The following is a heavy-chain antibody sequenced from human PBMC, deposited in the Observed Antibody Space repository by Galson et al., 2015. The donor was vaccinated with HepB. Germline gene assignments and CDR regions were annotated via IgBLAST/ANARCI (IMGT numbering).Heavy chain of an antibody. Sequence: SLRLSCAASGFTFGDYAMSWFRQAPGKGLEWVGFIRSKAYGGTTEYAASVKGRFTISRDDSKSIAYLQMNNLKTEDTAVYYCTRDPRADYGDPPDWFDPWGQGTLVTVSS. CDR1: GFTFGDYA. J-gene: IGHJ5*02. D-gene: IGHD4-17*01. V-gene: IGHV3-49*03. CDR3: TRDPRADYGDPPDWFDP. CDR2: IRSKAYGGTT.